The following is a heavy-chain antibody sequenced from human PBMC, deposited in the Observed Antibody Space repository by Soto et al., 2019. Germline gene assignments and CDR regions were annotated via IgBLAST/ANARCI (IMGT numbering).Heavy chain of an antibody. J-gene: IGHJ6*02. Sequence: SVKVSFKASGGPFISYAISWVRQAPGQGLEWMGGIIPIFGTANYAQKFQGRVTITADESTSTAYMELSSLRSEDTAVYYCARLPGYCSSTSCPNDYYYYGMDVWGQGTTVTVSS. V-gene: IGHV1-69*13. D-gene: IGHD2-2*01. CDR2: IIPIFGTA. CDR1: GGPFISYA. CDR3: ARLPGYCSSTSCPNDYYYYGMDV.